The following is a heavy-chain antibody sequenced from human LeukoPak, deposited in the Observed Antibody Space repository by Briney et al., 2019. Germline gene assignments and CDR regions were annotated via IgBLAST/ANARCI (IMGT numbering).Heavy chain of an antibody. CDR2: IHFSGST. Sequence: SETLSLTCTVSDASISGYYWSWIRQPPGKGLEWIGSIHFSGSTNYNPSLRSRVTISVDTSKNQLSLKLSSVTAAGTAVYYCARDLGGIYFDYWGQGTQVTVSS. D-gene: IGHD1-26*01. V-gene: IGHV4-59*01. CDR3: ARDLGGIYFDY. J-gene: IGHJ4*02. CDR1: DASISGYY.